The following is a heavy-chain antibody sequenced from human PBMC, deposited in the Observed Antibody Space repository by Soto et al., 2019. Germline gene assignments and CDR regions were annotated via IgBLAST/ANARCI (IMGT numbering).Heavy chain of an antibody. V-gene: IGHV4-31*03. D-gene: IGHD2-2*01. CDR2: IYYSGST. CDR1: GGSISSGGYY. J-gene: IGHJ4*02. CDR3: ARGRTSSPTPGDY. Sequence: QVQLQESGPGLVKPSQTLSLTCTVSGGSISSGGYYWSWIRQHPGKGLEWIGYIYYSGSTYYNPSLKTRVTISVDTSKHQFSLKLSSVTAADTAVYYCARGRTSSPTPGDYWGQGTLVTVSS.